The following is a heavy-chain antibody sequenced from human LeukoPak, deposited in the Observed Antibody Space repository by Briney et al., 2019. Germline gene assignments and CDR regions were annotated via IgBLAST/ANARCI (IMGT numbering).Heavy chain of an antibody. CDR1: GFTFSSYA. D-gene: IGHD2-8*01. V-gene: IGHV3-23*01. CDR2: ISGSGGST. Sequence: PGGSLRLSCAASGFTFSSYAMSWVRQAPGKGLEWVSAISGSGGSTYYADSVRGRFTISRDNSKNTLYLQMNSLRAEDTAVYYCARDLGYCTNGVCYYLYFDYWGQGTLVTVSS. CDR3: ARDLGYCTNGVCYYLYFDY. J-gene: IGHJ4*02.